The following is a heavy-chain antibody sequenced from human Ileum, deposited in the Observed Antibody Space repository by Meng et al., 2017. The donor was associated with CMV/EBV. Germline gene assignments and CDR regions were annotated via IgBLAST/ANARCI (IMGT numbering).Heavy chain of an antibody. J-gene: IGHJ4*02. CDR3: ARDYSDSSGYYYHDY. V-gene: IGHV3-21*01. CDR1: GFTFSSYA. Sequence: SGFTFSSYAMNWVRQAPGKGLEWVSSISSDSNYIYYVDSVKGRFTISRDNAKNSLYLQMNSLRAEDTAVYYCARDYSDSSGYYYHDYWGQGTLVTVSS. D-gene: IGHD3-22*01. CDR2: ISSDSNYI.